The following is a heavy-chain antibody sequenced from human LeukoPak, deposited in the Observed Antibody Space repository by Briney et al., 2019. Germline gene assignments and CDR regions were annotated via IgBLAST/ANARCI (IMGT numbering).Heavy chain of an antibody. V-gene: IGHV4-39*01. D-gene: IGHD2-2*01. Sequence: SETLSLTCTVSGGSISSSSYYWGWIRQPPGKGLEWIGSIYYSGSTYYNPSLKSRDTISVDTSKNQFSLKLSSVTAADTAVYYCARRGVVPAAVVVDPWGQGTLVTVSS. CDR3: ARRGVVPAAVVVDP. CDR2: IYYSGST. J-gene: IGHJ5*02. CDR1: GGSISSSSYY.